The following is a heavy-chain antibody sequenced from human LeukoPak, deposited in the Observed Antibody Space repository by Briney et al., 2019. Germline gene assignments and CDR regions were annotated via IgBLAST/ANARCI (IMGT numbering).Heavy chain of an antibody. J-gene: IGHJ3*01. D-gene: IGHD6-13*01. CDR2: INTNSGGT. V-gene: IGHV1-2*02. CDR1: GGTFSSYA. Sequence: ASVKVSCKASGGTFSSYAISWVRQAPGQGLEWMGWINTNSGGTNYAQKFQGRVTMTRDTSISTAFMELSRLRSDDTAVYYCARDIAVAAGPFDVWGQGTMVTVSS. CDR3: ARDIAVAAGPFDV.